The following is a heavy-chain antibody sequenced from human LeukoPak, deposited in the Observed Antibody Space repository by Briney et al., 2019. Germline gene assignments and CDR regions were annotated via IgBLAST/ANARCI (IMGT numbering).Heavy chain of an antibody. V-gene: IGHV3-13*01. J-gene: IGHJ4*02. CDR3: ARGGIQVSGIDEFDY. Sequence: QPGGSLRLSCAASGFTFIDYDMHWVRQVIGKGLEWVSAIGIRGDTHYSGSVKGRFTISRENAESSLYLQMNSLRAEDTAVYYCARGGIQVSGIDEFDYWGQGTLVTVYS. D-gene: IGHD6-19*01. CDR1: GFTFIDYD. CDR2: IGIRGDT.